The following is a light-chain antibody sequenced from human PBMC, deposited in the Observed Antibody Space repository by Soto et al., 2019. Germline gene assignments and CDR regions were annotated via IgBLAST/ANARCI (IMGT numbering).Light chain of an antibody. J-gene: IGLJ2*01. V-gene: IGLV2-14*01. CDR1: TSDVGASNY. CDR2: EVS. CDR3: SSYTSSSTLVV. Sequence: QSALTQPASVSGSPGQSITISCTGTTSDVGASNYVSWYQQHPGKAPKLMIYEVSHRPSGVSNRFSGSKSGNTASLTISGLQAEDEADYYCSSYTSSSTLVVFGGGTQLTVL.